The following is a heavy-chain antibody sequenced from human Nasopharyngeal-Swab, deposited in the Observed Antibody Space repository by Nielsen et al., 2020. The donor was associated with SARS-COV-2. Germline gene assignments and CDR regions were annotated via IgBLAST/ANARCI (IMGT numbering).Heavy chain of an antibody. Sequence: SETLSLTCAVSGAFISSPNWWNWVRQSPGRGLDWIGEIFHGGLINYNSSLKSRVTISIDNSKNQFSLKLNSMTAADTAVYYCARVPAGCSSTSCYLIDWGQGILVTVSS. V-gene: IGHV4-4*02. CDR3: ARVPAGCSSTSCYLID. CDR1: GAFISSPNW. CDR2: IFHGGLI. D-gene: IGHD2-2*01. J-gene: IGHJ4*02.